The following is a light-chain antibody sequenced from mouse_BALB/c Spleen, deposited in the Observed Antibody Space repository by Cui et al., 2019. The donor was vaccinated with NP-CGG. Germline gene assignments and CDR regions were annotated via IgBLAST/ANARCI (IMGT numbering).Light chain of an antibody. V-gene: IGLV1*01. CDR2: CTN. J-gene: IGLJ1*01. CDR1: TGAVTTSNY. Sequence: QAVVTQESALTTSSGETVTLTCRSSTGAVTTSNYANWVQEKPDHLFTGLIGCTNNRVPGVPARFSGSLIGDKAALTITGAQTEDEAIYFCALWYSNHWVFGGGTKLTVL. CDR3: ALWYSNHWV.